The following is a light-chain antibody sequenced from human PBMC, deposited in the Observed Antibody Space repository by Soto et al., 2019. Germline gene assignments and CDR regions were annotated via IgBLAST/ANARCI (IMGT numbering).Light chain of an antibody. CDR3: AAWDDSLNGYV. CDR2: GNN. V-gene: IGLV1-44*01. CDR1: SXNIGSNT. Sequence: QSALTQPPSASETPGQRVTISCSGSSXNIGSNTVNWYQQFPETAPKLLIFGNNQRPSGVPDRFSGSKSGTSASLAISGLQSEDEADYYCAAWDDSLNGYVFGTGTKVTV. J-gene: IGLJ1*01.